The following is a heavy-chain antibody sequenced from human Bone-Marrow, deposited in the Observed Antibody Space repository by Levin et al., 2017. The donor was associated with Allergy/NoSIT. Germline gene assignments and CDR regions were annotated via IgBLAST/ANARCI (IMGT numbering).Heavy chain of an antibody. D-gene: IGHD6-13*01. Sequence: GESLKISCAASGFTFSSYAMSWVRQAPGKGLEWVSAISGSGGSTYYADSVKGRFTISRDNSKNTLYLQMNSLRAEDTAVYYCANRIAAAGIKGSDYWGQGTLVTVSS. J-gene: IGHJ4*02. CDR3: ANRIAAAGIKGSDY. CDR2: ISGSGGST. CDR1: GFTFSSYA. V-gene: IGHV3-23*01.